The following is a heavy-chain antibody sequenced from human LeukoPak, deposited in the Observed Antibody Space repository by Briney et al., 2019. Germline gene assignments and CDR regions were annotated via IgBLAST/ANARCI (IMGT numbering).Heavy chain of an antibody. J-gene: IGHJ6*02. CDR2: TSSSSTI. CDR3: AREMAYSYYYGMDV. Sequence: PGGSLRLSCAASGFTFSSYSMNWVRQAPGKGLEWVSYTSSSSTIYYADSVKGRFTISRDNAKNSLYLQMNSLRDEDTAVYYCAREMAYSYYYGMDVWGQGTTVTVSS. CDR1: GFTFSSYS. D-gene: IGHD5-18*01. V-gene: IGHV3-48*02.